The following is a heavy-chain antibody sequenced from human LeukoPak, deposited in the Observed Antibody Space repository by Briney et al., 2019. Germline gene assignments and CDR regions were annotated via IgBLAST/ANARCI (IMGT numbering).Heavy chain of an antibody. Sequence: SETLSLTCTVSGGSISSYYWSWIRQPPGKGLEWIGYIYYSGSTNYNPSLKSRVTISVDTSKNQFSLKLSSVTAADTAVYYCASTGTYCSGGSCYYYGMDVWGQETTVTVSS. J-gene: IGHJ6*02. D-gene: IGHD2-15*01. V-gene: IGHV4-59*01. CDR3: ASTGTYCSGGSCYYYGMDV. CDR2: IYYSGST. CDR1: GGSISSYY.